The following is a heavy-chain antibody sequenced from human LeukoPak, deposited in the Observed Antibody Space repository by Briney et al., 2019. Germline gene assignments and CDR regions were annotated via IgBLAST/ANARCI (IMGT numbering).Heavy chain of an antibody. CDR2: ISSNGGST. J-gene: IGHJ5*02. CDR1: GFTFSSYA. V-gene: IGHV3-64*01. D-gene: IGHD3-3*01. Sequence: GGSLRLSCAASGFTFSSYAMHWVRRAPGKGLEYVSAISSNGGSTYYANSVKGRFTISRDNSKNTLYLQMGSLRSEDTAVYYCARDQDFWSGYYTGWFDPWGQGTLVTVSS. CDR3: ARDQDFWSGYYTGWFDP.